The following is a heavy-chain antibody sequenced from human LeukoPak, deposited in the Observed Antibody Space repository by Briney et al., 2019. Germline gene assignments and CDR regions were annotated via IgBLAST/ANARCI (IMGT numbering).Heavy chain of an antibody. CDR3: ARESYNGAFDY. Sequence: LPGGSLRLSCAASGFTFSSYWMSWVRQAPGKGLEWVANIKQDGSEKYYVDSVKGRFTISRDNAKNSLYLQINSLRAEDTAVYYCARESYNGAFDYWGRGTLVTVSS. CDR1: GFTFSSYW. D-gene: IGHD5-24*01. V-gene: IGHV3-7*03. J-gene: IGHJ4*02. CDR2: IKQDGSEK.